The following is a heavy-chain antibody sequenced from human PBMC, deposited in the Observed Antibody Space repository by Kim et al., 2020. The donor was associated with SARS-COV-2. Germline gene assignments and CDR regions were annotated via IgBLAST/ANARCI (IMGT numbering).Heavy chain of an antibody. V-gene: IGHV4-59*13. Sequence: SETLSLTCTVSGGSISSYYWSWIRQPPGKGLEWIGYINHSGSTNYNPSLKSRVTISVDTSKNQFSLKLSSVTAADTAVYYCARDSSSGYFGPLGYLDYWGEGDLGSVSS. D-gene: IGHD3-22*01. J-gene: IGHJ4*02. CDR1: GGSISSYY. CDR3: ARDSSSGYFGPLGYLDY. CDR2: INHSGST.